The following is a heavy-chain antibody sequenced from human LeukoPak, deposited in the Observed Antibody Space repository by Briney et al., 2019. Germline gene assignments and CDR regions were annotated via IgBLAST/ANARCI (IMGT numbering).Heavy chain of an antibody. CDR2: LYSDGNT. CDR1: GFTVITND. D-gene: IGHD1-14*01. CDR3: ARGVEPLAANTLAY. V-gene: IGHV3-53*01. Sequence: PGGSLRLSCAASGFTVITNDMTWVRQAPGKALEWVSVLYSDGNTKYADSVQGRFTISRDNSKKTLYLEMNSLSPDDTAVYYCARGVEPLAANTLAYWGQGTLVTVSS. J-gene: IGHJ4*02.